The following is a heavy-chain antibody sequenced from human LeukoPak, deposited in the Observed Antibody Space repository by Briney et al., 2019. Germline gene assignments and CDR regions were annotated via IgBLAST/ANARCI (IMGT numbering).Heavy chain of an antibody. CDR1: GFTFSSLA. V-gene: IGHV3-23*01. CDR3: AKGQELDDGVFDS. CDR2: IRSNGDTT. Sequence: GGSLRLSCTASGFTFSSLAMTWVRQAPGKGREWVSTIRSNGDTTYNADSVKGRFTISRDNSKNTLYLELNSLRVEDTAIFYCAKGQELDDGVFDSWGQGTMVTVSS. D-gene: IGHD1-1*01. J-gene: IGHJ4*02.